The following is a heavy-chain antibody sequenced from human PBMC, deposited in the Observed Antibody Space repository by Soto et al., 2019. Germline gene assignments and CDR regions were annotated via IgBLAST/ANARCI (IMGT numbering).Heavy chain of an antibody. J-gene: IGHJ5*02. D-gene: IGHD3-3*02. CDR3: ASPKIAFYNWFDP. Sequence: PSETLSLTCTVSGGSISSSSYYWGWIRQPPGKGLEWIGSIYYSGSTYYNPSLKSRVTISVDTSKNQFFLKLSSVTAADTAVYYCASPKIAFYNWFDPWGQGTLVTVS. V-gene: IGHV4-39*01. CDR1: GGSISSSSYY. CDR2: IYYSGST.